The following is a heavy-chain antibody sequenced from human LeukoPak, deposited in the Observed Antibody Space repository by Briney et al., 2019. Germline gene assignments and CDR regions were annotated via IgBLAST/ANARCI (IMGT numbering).Heavy chain of an antibody. CDR3: ARSSPAYTVAGTGWFDP. CDR2: IIPIFGTA. V-gene: IGHV1-69*05. D-gene: IGHD6-19*01. J-gene: IGHJ5*02. Sequence: SVKVSCKASGGTFSSYAISWVRQAPGQGLEWMGGIIPIFGTANYAQKFQGRVTITTDESTSTAYMGLSSLRSEDTAVYYCARSSPAYTVAGTGWFDPWGQGTLVTVSS. CDR1: GGTFSSYA.